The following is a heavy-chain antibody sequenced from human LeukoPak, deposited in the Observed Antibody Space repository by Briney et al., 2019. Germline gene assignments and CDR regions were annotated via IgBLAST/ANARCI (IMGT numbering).Heavy chain of an antibody. CDR2: ISYDGSNK. D-gene: IGHD1/OR15-1a*01. Sequence: GGSLRLSCAASGFTFSSYGMHWVRQAPGKGLEWVAVISYDGSNKYYADSVKGRFTISRDNSKNTLDLQMNSLRAEDTAVYYFAKGQYLEHDAFDIWGQGTMVTVSS. V-gene: IGHV3-30*18. CDR1: GFTFSSYG. J-gene: IGHJ3*02. CDR3: AKGQYLEHDAFDI.